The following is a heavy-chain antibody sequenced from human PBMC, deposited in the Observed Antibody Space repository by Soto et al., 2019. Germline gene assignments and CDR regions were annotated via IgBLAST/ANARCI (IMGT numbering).Heavy chain of an antibody. J-gene: IGHJ4*02. CDR1: GGTFSSYA. Sequence: SVKVSCKASGGTFSSYAISWVRQAPGQGLEWMGGIIPIFGTANYAQKFQGRVTITADKSTSTAYMELSSLRSEDTAVYYCAIPSHYYDSSGSGFDYWGQGTLVTVSS. D-gene: IGHD3-22*01. CDR2: IIPIFGTA. V-gene: IGHV1-69*06. CDR3: AIPSHYYDSSGSGFDY.